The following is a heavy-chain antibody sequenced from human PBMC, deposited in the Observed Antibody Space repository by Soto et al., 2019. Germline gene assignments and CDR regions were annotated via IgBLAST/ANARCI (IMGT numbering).Heavy chain of an antibody. CDR1: GFTFSSYI. D-gene: IGHD6-6*01. CDR2: ISSSSTTI. CDR3: VRPEYSSSSYGMAV. J-gene: IGHJ6*01. V-gene: IGHV3-48*02. Sequence: EVQLVASGGGLVQPGGSLRLSCAASGFTFSSYIMNWLRQAPGKGLELVSYISSSSTTIHYADSVTSRFTISRDNAKTSLYLQMNSLRDADPAVYYWVRPEYSSSSYGMAVWGQGPTVSVSS.